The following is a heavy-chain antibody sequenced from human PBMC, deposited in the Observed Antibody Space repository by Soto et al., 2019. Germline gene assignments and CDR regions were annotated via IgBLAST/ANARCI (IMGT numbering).Heavy chain of an antibody. CDR2: IYTSGST. V-gene: IGHV4-4*07. CDR1: GGSISSYY. Sequence: SETLSLTCTVSGGSISSYYWSWIRQPAGKGLEWIGRIYTSGSTNYNPSLKSRVTMSVDTSKNQFSLKLSSVTAADTAVYYCARDRLAYCGGHCYSGELDPWGQGTMVTVSS. D-gene: IGHD2-21*02. CDR3: ARDRLAYCGGHCYSGELDP. J-gene: IGHJ5*02.